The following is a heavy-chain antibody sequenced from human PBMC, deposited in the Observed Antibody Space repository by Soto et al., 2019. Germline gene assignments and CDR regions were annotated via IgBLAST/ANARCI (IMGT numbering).Heavy chain of an antibody. J-gene: IGHJ5*02. CDR1: GDSIISSDFY. CDR3: ARHSLALRKNNWFDP. V-gene: IGHV4-39*01. CDR2: IFYLGSS. D-gene: IGHD3-3*02. Sequence: SETLSLTCTVAGDSIISSDFYWGWVRQPPGKGLEWIGSIFYLGSSYYNPSLKSRVTMSVDTSKNQFSLRLRSVTAADTALYFCARHSLALRKNNWFDPWGQGIMVTVSS.